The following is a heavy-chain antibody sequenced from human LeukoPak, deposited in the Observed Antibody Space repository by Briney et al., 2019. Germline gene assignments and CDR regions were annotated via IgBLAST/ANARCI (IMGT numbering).Heavy chain of an antibody. CDR1: GFTFSSYG. V-gene: IGHV3-30*18. CDR3: AQAWRWLQLNY. J-gene: IGHJ4*01. CDR2: ISYDGSDK. Sequence: GGSLRLSCAASGFTFSSYGMHWVRQAPGKGLEWVAVISYDGSDKYYADSVKGRFTISRDNSMNTLYLQMNSLRDEDTAVYYCAQAWRWLQLNYWGHGTLVTVSS. D-gene: IGHD5-24*01.